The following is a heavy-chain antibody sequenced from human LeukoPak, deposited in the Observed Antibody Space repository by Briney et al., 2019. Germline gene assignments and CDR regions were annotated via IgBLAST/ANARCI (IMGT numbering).Heavy chain of an antibody. D-gene: IGHD1-1*01. CDR3: TRDRGAYNLYDY. V-gene: IGHV3-49*03. Sequence: GGSLSLFCTASGFTFGDYAMSWIRQAPGKGLEWVGFIRSKAYGETADYAASVKGRFTISRDDSKAIAYLQMNSLKTEDTAVYHCTRDRGAYNLYDYWGQGTLVTVSS. J-gene: IGHJ4*02. CDR2: IRSKAYGETA. CDR1: GFTFGDYA.